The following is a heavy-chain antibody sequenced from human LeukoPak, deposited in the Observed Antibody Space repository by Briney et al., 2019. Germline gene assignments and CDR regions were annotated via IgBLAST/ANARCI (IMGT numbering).Heavy chain of an antibody. V-gene: IGHV1-3*01. Sequence: ASVKVSCKTSGYTFTSYAMHWVRQAPGQRLEWMGWINAGNGNTKYSQKFQGRVTITRDTSASTAYMELSSLRSEDTAVYYCARERPPDFTGIGWTERNQNWFDPWGQGTLVTVSS. D-gene: IGHD1-14*01. CDR1: GYTFTSYA. J-gene: IGHJ5*02. CDR2: INAGNGNT. CDR3: ARERPPDFTGIGWTERNQNWFDP.